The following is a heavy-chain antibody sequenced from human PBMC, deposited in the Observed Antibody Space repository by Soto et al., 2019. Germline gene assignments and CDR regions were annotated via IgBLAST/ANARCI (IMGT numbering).Heavy chain of an antibody. J-gene: IGHJ4*02. CDR2: IYFSEST. CDR1: GGSISSGGYY. CDR3: ARSPHIQLWSYPSDY. V-gene: IGHV4-31*03. Sequence: QVQLQESGPGLVKPSQTLSLTCTVSGGSISSGGYYWSWIRQHPGKGLEWIGYIYFSESTFYNPSLKSRVTISADTSKNPFSLKLSSVTAADTAVYYCARSPHIQLWSYPSDYWGQGTLVTVSS. D-gene: IGHD5-18*01.